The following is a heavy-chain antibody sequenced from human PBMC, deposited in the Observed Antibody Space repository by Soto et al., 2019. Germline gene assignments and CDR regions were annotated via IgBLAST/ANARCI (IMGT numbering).Heavy chain of an antibody. CDR1: GVSYSGYY. CDR2: INPRGST. CDR3: ARTGGMYV. J-gene: IGHJ6*02. V-gene: IGHV4-34*01. Sequence: QVQLQQWGAGLLKPSETLSLTCAVYGVSYSGYYWSWLRQPPGKGPQWIGEINPRGSTKYNPSLGSRVTISVDPSKTQFALKLNSVSAADTAVYYCARTGGMYVWSQGATVTVSS.